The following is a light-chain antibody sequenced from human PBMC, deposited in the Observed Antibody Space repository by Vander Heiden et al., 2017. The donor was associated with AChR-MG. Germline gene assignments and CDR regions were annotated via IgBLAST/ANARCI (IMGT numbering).Light chain of an antibody. CDR1: SSDIGAYTF. CDR3: SSYTTTHTRV. V-gene: IGLV2-14*01. Sequence: QSALTQPASLSGSPCPAITIPCIGTSSDIGAYTFVSWNQQHPGKAPEVVIHDVIKRPSGVSYRFSGSKSGNTASLTISGLQVEDEADYYCSSYTTTHTRVFGGGTKLTVL. CDR2: DVI. J-gene: IGLJ2*01.